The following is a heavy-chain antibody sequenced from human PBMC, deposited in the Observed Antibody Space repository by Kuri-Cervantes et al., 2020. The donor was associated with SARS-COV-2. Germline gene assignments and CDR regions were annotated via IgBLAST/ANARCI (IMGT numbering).Heavy chain of an antibody. J-gene: IGHJ3*02. D-gene: IGHD5-24*01. CDR3: ARPKSNSRYGIGAFDI. Sequence: GSLRLSCTVSGGSISSSSYYWGWIRQPPGKGLGWIGSIYYSGSTYYNPSLKSRVTISVDTSKNQFSLKLSSVTAADTAVYYCARPKSNSRYGIGAFDIWGQGTMVTVSS. CDR2: IYYSGST. CDR1: GGSISSSSYY. V-gene: IGHV4-39*01.